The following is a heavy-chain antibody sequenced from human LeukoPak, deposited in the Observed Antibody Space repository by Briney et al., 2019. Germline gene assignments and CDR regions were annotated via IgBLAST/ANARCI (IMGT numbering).Heavy chain of an antibody. Sequence: GASVKVSCKASGYTFTSYDINWVRQATGQGLEWMGWMNPNSGNTGYAQKFQGRVTMTEDTSTDTAYMELSSLRSEDTAVYYCATEGLNQLRPVGYYYYYMDVWGKGTTVTVSS. J-gene: IGHJ6*03. D-gene: IGHD2-2*01. V-gene: IGHV1-8*02. CDR2: MNPNSGNT. CDR3: ATEGLNQLRPVGYYYYYMDV. CDR1: GYTFTSYD.